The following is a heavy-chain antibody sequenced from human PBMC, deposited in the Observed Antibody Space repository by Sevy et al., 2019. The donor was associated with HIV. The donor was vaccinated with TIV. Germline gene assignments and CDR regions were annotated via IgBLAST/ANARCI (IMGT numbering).Heavy chain of an antibody. V-gene: IGHV1-18*01. J-gene: IGHJ6*03. CDR3: ARRDWGYRAREGPLNYCFYMDV. D-gene: IGHD2-21*01. CDR2: INANNGHK. Sequence: ASVKVSCKASGYTFTTYGIGWVRQAPGQGLEWMGWINANNGHKNDAQKLQGRLTLTTDASTNTAYMELSPLTSDDTAKYFCARRDWGYRAREGPLNYCFYMDVWGRGTTVTVSS. CDR1: GYTFTTYG.